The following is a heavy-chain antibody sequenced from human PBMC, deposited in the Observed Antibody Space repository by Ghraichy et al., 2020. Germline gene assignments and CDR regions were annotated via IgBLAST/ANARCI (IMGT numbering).Heavy chain of an antibody. CDR2: IIPIFGTA. CDR3: AREAIAVAGNSVQFGPGSRPPYYFDY. V-gene: IGHV1-69*13. CDR1: GGTFSSYA. D-gene: IGHD6-19*01. J-gene: IGHJ4*02. Sequence: SVKVSCKASGGTFSSYAISWVRQAPGQGLEWMGGIIPIFGTANYAQKFQGRVTITADESTSTAYMELSSLRSEDTAVYYCAREAIAVAGNSVQFGPGSRPPYYFDYWGQGTLVTVSS.